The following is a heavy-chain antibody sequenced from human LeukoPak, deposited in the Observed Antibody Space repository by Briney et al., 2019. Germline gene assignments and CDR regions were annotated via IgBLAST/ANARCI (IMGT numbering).Heavy chain of an antibody. Sequence: GGSLRLSCAASGFTFSSYEMNWVRQAPGKGLEWVSYISSSGSTIYYADSVKGRFTISRDNAKNSLYLQMNSLRAEDTAVYYCSGLGNTMNWGVWGKGTTVTISS. V-gene: IGHV3-48*03. J-gene: IGHJ6*04. CDR2: ISSSGSTI. CDR3: SGLGNTMNWGV. CDR1: GFTFSSYE. D-gene: IGHD3-22*01.